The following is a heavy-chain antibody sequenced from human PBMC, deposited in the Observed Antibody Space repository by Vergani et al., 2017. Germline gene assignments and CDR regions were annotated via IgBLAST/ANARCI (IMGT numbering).Heavy chain of an antibody. CDR3: AFRYDTSGQSYFTPNVLEY. V-gene: IGHV3-23*01. Sequence: EVQLLESGGVLVQPGGSLRLSCAASGFTFSSYAMSWVRQAPGKGLEWVSGISGNGFDTHYADSVKGRFTISRDNPKNTLYLQLNSLRAEDTAVYHCAFRYDTSGQSYFTPNVLEYWGKGTLVTVSS. CDR1: GFTFSSYA. CDR2: ISGNGFDT. J-gene: IGHJ4*02. D-gene: IGHD3-22*01.